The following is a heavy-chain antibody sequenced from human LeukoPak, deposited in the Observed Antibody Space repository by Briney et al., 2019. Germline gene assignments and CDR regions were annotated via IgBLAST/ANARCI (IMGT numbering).Heavy chain of an antibody. D-gene: IGHD3-22*01. J-gene: IGHJ4*02. CDR1: GFTFSSYA. CDR2: ISGSGGST. Sequence: GGSLRLSCSASGFTFSSYAMSWVRQAPGKGLEWVSAISGSGGSTYYADSVKGRFTISRDNSKNTLYLQMNSLRAEDTAVYYCAKDRGAYYDSWYYFDYWGQGTLVTVSS. CDR3: AKDRGAYYDSWYYFDY. V-gene: IGHV3-23*01.